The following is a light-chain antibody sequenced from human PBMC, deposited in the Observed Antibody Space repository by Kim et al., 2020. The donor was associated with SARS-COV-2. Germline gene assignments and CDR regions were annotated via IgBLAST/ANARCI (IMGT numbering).Light chain of an antibody. CDR2: GAA. CDR1: QDIRND. V-gene: IGKV1-17*01. J-gene: IGKJ5*01. Sequence: ASVGDRVTITCRASQDIRNDLGWYQQNTGRAPKRLIYGAATLQSGGPSRFTGSGAGTELTPTISSLQHQDFATYFCLQHNTCPTTFGQGTRLEIK. CDR3: LQHNTCPTT.